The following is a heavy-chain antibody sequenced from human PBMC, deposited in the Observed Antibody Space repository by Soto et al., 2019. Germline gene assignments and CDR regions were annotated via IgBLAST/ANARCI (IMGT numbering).Heavy chain of an antibody. D-gene: IGHD7-27*01. Sequence: SGPTLVNPTQTLTLTCTLSGLSLSTSGMRVSWIRQPPGKALEWLARSDWDNHKFYSTSLKTRLTISKDTSKNQVVLTMTNMDPVDTGTYYCARSDANSRDYFDYWGQGTEVTVSS. CDR1: GLSLSTSGMR. J-gene: IGHJ4*02. CDR2: SDWDNHK. CDR3: ARSDANSRDYFDY. V-gene: IGHV2-70*04.